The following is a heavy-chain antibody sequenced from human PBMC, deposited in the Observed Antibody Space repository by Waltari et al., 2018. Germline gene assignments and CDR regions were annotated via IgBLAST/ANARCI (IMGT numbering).Heavy chain of an antibody. D-gene: IGHD2-15*01. CDR2: INNDGSST. CDR3: ARAGLLGAFDV. Sequence: GGGLVQPGGSLRLSCAASGFTFSRSWIHWVRQFPGKGLMWVSRINNDGSSTVYADSVKGRFTISRDDAKNTVSLQMNNLSAEDTALYYCARAGLLGAFDVWGQGTMVTVSS. V-gene: IGHV3-74*03. CDR1: GFTFSRSW. J-gene: IGHJ3*01.